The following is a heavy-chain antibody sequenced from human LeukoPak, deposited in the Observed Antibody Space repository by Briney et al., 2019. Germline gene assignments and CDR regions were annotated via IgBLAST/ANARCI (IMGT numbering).Heavy chain of an antibody. V-gene: IGHV4-38-2*02. Sequence: PSETLSLTCTVSGYSISSGYYWGWIRQPPGKGLEWIGSIYHSGSTNYNPSLKSRVTISVDTSKNQFSLKLSSVTAADTAVYYCASAHPLHDYSNYAHTPRGEGYYYMDVWGKGTTVTVSS. CDR1: GYSISSGYY. J-gene: IGHJ6*03. D-gene: IGHD4-11*01. CDR2: IYHSGST. CDR3: ASAHPLHDYSNYAHTPRGEGYYYMDV.